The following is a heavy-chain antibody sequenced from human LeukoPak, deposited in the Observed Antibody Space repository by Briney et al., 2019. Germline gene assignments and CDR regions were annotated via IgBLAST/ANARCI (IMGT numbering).Heavy chain of an antibody. CDR3: SRVPRWYVIDY. Sequence: GGSLRLSCAASGFTFSSYEMKWVRQAPGKGLEWVSYISSSGSTIYYADSVKGRFTISRDNAKNSLYLQMNSLRAEDTAVYYCSRVPRWYVIDYWGQGTLVTVSS. CDR2: ISSSGSTI. CDR1: GFTFSSYE. J-gene: IGHJ4*02. V-gene: IGHV3-48*03. D-gene: IGHD4-23*01.